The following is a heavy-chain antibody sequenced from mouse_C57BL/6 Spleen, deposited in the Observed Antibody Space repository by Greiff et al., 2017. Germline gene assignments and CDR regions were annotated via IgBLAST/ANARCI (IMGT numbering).Heavy chain of an antibody. CDR3: ARGRSSGYVGRYFDY. J-gene: IGHJ2*01. V-gene: IGHV1-69*01. CDR2: IDPSDSYT. D-gene: IGHD3-2*02. Sequence: QVQLQQPGAELVMPGASVKLSCKASGYTFTSYWMHWVKQRPGQGLEWIGEIDPSDSYTNYNQKFKGKSTLTVDKSSSTAYMQLSSLTSDDSAVYYCARGRSSGYVGRYFDYWGQGTTLTVSS. CDR1: GYTFTSYW.